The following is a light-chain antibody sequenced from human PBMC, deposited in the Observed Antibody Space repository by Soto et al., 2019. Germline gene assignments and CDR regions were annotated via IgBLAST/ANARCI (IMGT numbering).Light chain of an antibody. V-gene: IGLV2-8*01. CDR1: KNDIGVYDF. CDR2: EVV. J-gene: IGLJ1*01. CDR3: KSYAGSNTYV. Sequence: QSVLTQPPSASGSPGQSVTISCPGTKNDIGVYDFVSWYQHHPGKAPRLIIYEVVQRPSGVPDRFSGSKSGNTASLTVSGLQAADEGDYFCKSYAGSNTYVFGSGTKVTVL.